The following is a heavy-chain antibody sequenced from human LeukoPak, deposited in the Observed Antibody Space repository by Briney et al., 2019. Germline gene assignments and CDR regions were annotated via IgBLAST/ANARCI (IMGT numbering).Heavy chain of an antibody. CDR3: ARDFPYYYDSSGYDKGVT. J-gene: IGHJ5*02. Sequence: ASVKVSCKASGYTFTSYDINWVRQATGQGLEWMGWMNPNSGNTGYAQKFQGRVTMTRNTSISTAYMELSSLRSEDTAVYYCARDFPYYYDSSGYDKGVTWGQGTLVTVSS. CDR2: MNPNSGNT. D-gene: IGHD3-22*01. CDR1: GYTFTSYD. V-gene: IGHV1-8*01.